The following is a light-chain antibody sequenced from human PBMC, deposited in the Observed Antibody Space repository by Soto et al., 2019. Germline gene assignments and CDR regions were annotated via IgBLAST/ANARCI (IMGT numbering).Light chain of an antibody. CDR1: TGAVTSGHY. Sequence: QAVVTQEPSLTVSPGGTVTLTCGSSTGAVTSGHYPHWFQQKPGQAPRTLIYDTSNKHSWTPARFSGSLLGGKAALTLSGAQPEDEADYYFLVIFTGVGEVFGTGTKVTVL. V-gene: IGLV7-46*01. J-gene: IGLJ1*01. CDR3: LVIFTGVGEV. CDR2: DTS.